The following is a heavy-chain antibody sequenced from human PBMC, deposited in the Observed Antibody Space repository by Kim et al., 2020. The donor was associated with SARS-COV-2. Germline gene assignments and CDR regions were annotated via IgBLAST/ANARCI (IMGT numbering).Heavy chain of an antibody. CDR2: ISTSHTHL. CDR1: GFVFSSFP. Sequence: GGSLRLSCAASGFVFSSFPMNWVRQAPGQGLEWVASISTSHTHLYYTDSVKGRFTISRDNTKNSLSLQMNSLRAEDTAVYYCATGRASAGPGVWDYYYYGMEVWGQGTTVTVSS. J-gene: IGHJ6*02. D-gene: IGHD6-13*01. CDR3: ATGRASAGPGVWDYYYYGMEV. V-gene: IGHV3-21*01.